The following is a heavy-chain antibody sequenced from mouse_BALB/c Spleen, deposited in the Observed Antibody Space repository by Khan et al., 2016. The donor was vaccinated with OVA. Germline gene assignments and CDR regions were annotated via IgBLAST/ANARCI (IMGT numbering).Heavy chain of an antibody. Sequence: QIQLVQSGAELAKPGASVKMSCKASGYTFTTYWMHWVKQRPGQGLEWIGYINPTSGYTDYNEKFKDRATLSADKSSSTAYMQLSSLTSEDSAVYYCTRDRIDYWGQCTTLTVSS. CDR2: INPTSGYT. CDR3: TRDRIDY. V-gene: IGHV1-7*01. J-gene: IGHJ2*01. CDR1: GYTFTTYW.